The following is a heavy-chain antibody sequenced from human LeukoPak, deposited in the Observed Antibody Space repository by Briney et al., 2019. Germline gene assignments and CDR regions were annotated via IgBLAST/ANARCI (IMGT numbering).Heavy chain of an antibody. Sequence: GGSLRLSCVASGFTFSDYYMGWIRQAPGKGLEWVSYISSSGSTIYYADSVKGRFTISRDNPKNTLYLQMNSLRGEDTAVYYCARDQDYSNHDFDYWGQGTLVTVSS. CDR3: ARDQDYSNHDFDY. V-gene: IGHV3-11*04. J-gene: IGHJ4*02. CDR2: ISSSGSTI. D-gene: IGHD4-11*01. CDR1: GFTFSDYY.